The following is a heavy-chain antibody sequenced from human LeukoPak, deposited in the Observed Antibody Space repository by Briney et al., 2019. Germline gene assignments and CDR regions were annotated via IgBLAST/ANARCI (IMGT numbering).Heavy chain of an antibody. J-gene: IGHJ6*02. D-gene: IGHD3-16*02. Sequence: PRGSLRLSCAASGFTFSSYAMHWVRQAPGKGLEYVSAISSNGSSTYYANSVKGRFTISRDNSKNTLYLQMGSLRAEDMAVYYCARSPALSEGMDVWGQGTTVTVSS. CDR1: GFTFSSYA. V-gene: IGHV3-64*01. CDR3: ARSPALSEGMDV. CDR2: ISSNGSST.